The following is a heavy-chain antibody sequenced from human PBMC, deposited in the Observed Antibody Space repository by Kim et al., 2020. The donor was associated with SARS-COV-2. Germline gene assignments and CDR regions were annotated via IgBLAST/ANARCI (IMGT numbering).Heavy chain of an antibody. J-gene: IGHJ5*02. Sequence: YYPGSTNSHPSPKRRATITVDTAKHQFSLKLRSVTAADTAVYYCARGFDPWGQGTLVTVSS. CDR3: ARGFDP. CDR2: YYPGST. V-gene: IGHV4-59*09.